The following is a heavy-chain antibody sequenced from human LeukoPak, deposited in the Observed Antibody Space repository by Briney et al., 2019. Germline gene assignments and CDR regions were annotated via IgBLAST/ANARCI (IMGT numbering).Heavy chain of an antibody. Sequence: GGSLRLSCAASGFTFSSYAMHWVRQAPGKGLEWVAVISYDGSNKYYADSVKGRFTISRDNSKNTLYLQMNSLRAEDTAVYYCTRWSWFDPWGQGTLVTVSS. D-gene: IGHD3-3*01. CDR3: TRWSWFDP. J-gene: IGHJ5*02. CDR1: GFTFSSYA. V-gene: IGHV3-30-3*01. CDR2: ISYDGSNK.